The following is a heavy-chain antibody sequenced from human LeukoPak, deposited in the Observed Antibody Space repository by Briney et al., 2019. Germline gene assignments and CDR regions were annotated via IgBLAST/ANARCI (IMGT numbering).Heavy chain of an antibody. V-gene: IGHV5-51*01. Sequence: GASLNISCKGSGSSFTSYWIGWVRPMPGKGLGWMGIIYPGDSDTRYSPSFQGQVTISADKSISTAYLQWSSLKASDTAMYYCARRPVAVAGTPLDYWGQGTLVTVSS. CDR2: IYPGDSDT. CDR1: GSSFTSYW. CDR3: ARRPVAVAGTPLDY. D-gene: IGHD6-19*01. J-gene: IGHJ4*02.